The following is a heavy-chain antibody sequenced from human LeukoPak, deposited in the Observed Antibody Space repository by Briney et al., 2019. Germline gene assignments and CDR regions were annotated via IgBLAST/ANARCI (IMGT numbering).Heavy chain of an antibody. CDR1: GFTFSSYP. D-gene: IGHD1-1*01. J-gene: IGHJ6*03. CDR2: ISSSSGYI. V-gene: IGHV3-21*01. CDR3: ARDWVTTTGLKYYYYMDV. Sequence: GGSLTLSCAASGFTFSSYPMNRVRQAPGKGLEWVSSISSSSGYIYYADSVKGRFTISRDNAKNSLYLQMNSLRAEDTAVYYCARDWVTTTGLKYYYYMDVWGKGTTVTVSS.